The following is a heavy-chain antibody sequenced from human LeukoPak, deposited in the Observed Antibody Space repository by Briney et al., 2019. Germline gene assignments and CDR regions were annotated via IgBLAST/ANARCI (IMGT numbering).Heavy chain of an antibody. CDR3: ASRIPRTDV. V-gene: IGHV4-34*01. CDR1: GGSFSGYY. D-gene: IGHD1-14*01. Sequence: SETLSLTCAVYGGSFSGYYWSWIRQPLGKGLEWIGEINHSGSTNYNPSLKSRVTISVDTSKNQFSLKLSSVTAADTAVYYCASRIPRTDVWGQGTTVTVSS. J-gene: IGHJ6*02. CDR2: INHSGST.